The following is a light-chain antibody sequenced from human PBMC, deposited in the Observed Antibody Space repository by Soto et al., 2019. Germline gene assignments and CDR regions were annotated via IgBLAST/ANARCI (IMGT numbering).Light chain of an antibody. CDR3: QQRNIWPPVT. J-gene: IGKJ5*01. CDR1: PSVTNF. CDR2: GAF. V-gene: IGKV3-11*01. Sequence: IVLAQFPATVSLXPXXXXXLXXXASPSVTNFLAWYQQKPGQAPRLLIYGAFNRATGIPARFSGSGSGTDFTLTISSLEPEDSAIYYCQQRNIWPPVTFGQGTRLEIK.